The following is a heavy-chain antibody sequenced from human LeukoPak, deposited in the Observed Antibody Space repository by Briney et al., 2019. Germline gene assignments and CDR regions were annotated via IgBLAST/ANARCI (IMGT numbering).Heavy chain of an antibody. V-gene: IGHV3-30-3*01. J-gene: IGHJ4*02. CDR3: ARDPRYTSSSWPRGLDY. D-gene: IGHD6-6*01. CDR1: GFTFSSYA. CDR2: ISYDGRSK. Sequence: GGSLRLSCAASGFTFSSYAMHWVRQAPGKGLEWVAIISYDGRSKYYADSVKGRFTISRDNSNNTLYLQMSSLRAEDTAVYYCARDPRYTSSSWPRGLDYWGQGTLVTVSS.